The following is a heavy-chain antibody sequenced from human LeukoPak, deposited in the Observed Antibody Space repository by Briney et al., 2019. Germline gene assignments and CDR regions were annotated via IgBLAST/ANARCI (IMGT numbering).Heavy chain of an antibody. Sequence: GASVNVSCKASGYTSNSYYMHWVRQAPGQGLEWMGIINPSGGSTSYAQKFQGRVTMTRDTSTSTVYMELSSLRSEDTAVYYCARESYGEEDNWGQGTLVTVSS. CDR3: ARESYGEEDN. CDR1: GYTSNSYY. D-gene: IGHD4-17*01. J-gene: IGHJ4*02. CDR2: INPSGGST. V-gene: IGHV1-46*02.